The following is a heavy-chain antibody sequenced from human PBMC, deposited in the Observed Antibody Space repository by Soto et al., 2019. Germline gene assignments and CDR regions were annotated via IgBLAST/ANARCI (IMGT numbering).Heavy chain of an antibody. CDR1: GGSISSGTYS. Sequence: ETLCLTSTVSGGSISSGTYSGGCIRLPPEKGLDWIGTFHYCESNYYNPSLETPVTISVDTSKNQFSLKVSSVTVADTAVYYCARLGGYCSRTNGYGYYGMDVWGQGTTVTVSS. J-gene: IGHJ6*02. D-gene: IGHD2-2*01. CDR2: FHYCESN. V-gene: IGHV4-39*01. CDR3: ARLGGYCSRTNGYGYYGMDV.